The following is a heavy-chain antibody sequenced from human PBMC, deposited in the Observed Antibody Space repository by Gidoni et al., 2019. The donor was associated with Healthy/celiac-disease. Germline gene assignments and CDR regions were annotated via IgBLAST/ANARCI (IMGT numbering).Heavy chain of an antibody. D-gene: IGHD2-15*01. V-gene: IGHV3-23*01. J-gene: IGHJ4*02. CDR3: AKDLEPASLPHFVDY. CDR2: ISGSGGST. Sequence: EVQLLEYGGGLVQPGGSLSLSCAASGFTFSSYAMSWVRQAPGQGLELVSAISGSGGSTYYADSVKGRFTISRDNSKNTLYLQMNSLRAEDTAVYYCAKDLEPASLPHFVDYWGQGTLVTVSS. CDR1: GFTFSSYA.